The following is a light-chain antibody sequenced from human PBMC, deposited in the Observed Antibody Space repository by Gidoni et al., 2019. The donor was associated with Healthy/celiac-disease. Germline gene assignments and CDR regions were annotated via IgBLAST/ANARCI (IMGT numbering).Light chain of an antibody. Sequence: EIVLTQSPATLSLSPGERATLSCRASQSVSSYLAWYQQKPGQAPRLLIYDASNRATGIPARFSGSGSGTDFTLTISSLEPEDFAVYYCQQRSNWLEVTFXPXTKVDIK. CDR1: QSVSSY. J-gene: IGKJ3*01. CDR3: QQRSNWLEVT. CDR2: DAS. V-gene: IGKV3-11*01.